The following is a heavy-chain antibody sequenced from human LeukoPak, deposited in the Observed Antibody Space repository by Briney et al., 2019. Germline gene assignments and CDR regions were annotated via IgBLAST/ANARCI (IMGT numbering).Heavy chain of an antibody. V-gene: IGHV3-30-3*01. CDR1: GFIFNSYA. CDR3: ARDLRARGNCSSTNCYELDY. CDR2: ISYDGSNK. Sequence: GGSLRLSCAASGFIFNSYALHWVRQAPGKGLEWVAVISYDGSNKYYADSVRGRFTISRDNSKNTLYLQMNSLRAEDTAVYCCARDLRARGNCSSTNCYELDYWGQGTLVTVTS. D-gene: IGHD2-2*01. J-gene: IGHJ4*02.